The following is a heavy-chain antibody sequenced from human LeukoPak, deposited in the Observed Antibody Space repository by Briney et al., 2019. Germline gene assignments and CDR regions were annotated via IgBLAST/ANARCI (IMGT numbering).Heavy chain of an antibody. CDR3: AKAMGARSFASLFGY. CDR2: ISWNSNRV. Sequence: PGRSLRLSCSASGFTFGDYAMHWVRQVPGKGLEWVSSISWNSNRVGYADSVKGRFTISRDNAINSLYLQMNSLRAEDTAFYYCAKAMGARSFASLFGYWGQGTLVTVSS. J-gene: IGHJ4*02. D-gene: IGHD1-26*01. CDR1: GFTFGDYA. V-gene: IGHV3-9*01.